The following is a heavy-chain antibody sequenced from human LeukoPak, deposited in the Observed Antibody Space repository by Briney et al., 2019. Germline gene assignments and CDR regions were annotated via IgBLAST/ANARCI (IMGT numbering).Heavy chain of an antibody. CDR1: GFTFVDYG. D-gene: IGHD3-3*02. CDR3: ARDRLGPSFSVSHFDL. CDR2: INYSGATT. V-gene: IGHV3-20*04. Sequence: GGSLRLSCATSGFTFVDYGLSWVRRAPGKGLEWLCAINYSGATTDYADSVKGRFTISRDNAKNSLYLRMDSLRAEDTALYYCARDRLGPSFSVSHFDLWGQGTLVTVSS. J-gene: IGHJ4*02.